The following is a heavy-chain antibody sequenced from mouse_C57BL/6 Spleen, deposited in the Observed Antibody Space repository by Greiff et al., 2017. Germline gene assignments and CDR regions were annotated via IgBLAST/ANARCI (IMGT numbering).Heavy chain of an antibody. Sequence: QVQLQQPGAELVRPGSSVKLSCKASGYTFTSYWMDWVKQRPGQGLEWIGSIYPSDSETHYNQQFKDKATLTVDKSSSTAYMQLSSLTSEDSAVYYCARFDGYYVRAMDYWGQGTSVTVSA. V-gene: IGHV1-61*01. D-gene: IGHD2-3*01. CDR3: ARFDGYYVRAMDY. CDR1: GYTFTSYW. CDR2: IYPSDSET. J-gene: IGHJ4*01.